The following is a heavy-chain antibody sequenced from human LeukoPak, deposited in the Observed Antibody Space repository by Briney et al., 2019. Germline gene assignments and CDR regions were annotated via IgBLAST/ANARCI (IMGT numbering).Heavy chain of an antibody. Sequence: PGRSLRLSCAASGFTFDDYAMHWVRQAPGKGLEWVSGISWNSGSIGYADSVKGRFTISRDNAKNSLYLQMNSLRAEDTAVYYCARRDSSSWYGGWFDPWGQGTLVTVSS. CDR3: ARRDSSSWYGGWFDP. V-gene: IGHV3-9*01. CDR2: ISWNSGSI. J-gene: IGHJ5*02. D-gene: IGHD6-13*01. CDR1: GFTFDDYA.